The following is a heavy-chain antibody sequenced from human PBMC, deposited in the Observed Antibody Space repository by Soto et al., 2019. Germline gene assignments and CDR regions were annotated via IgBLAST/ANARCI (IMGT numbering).Heavy chain of an antibody. V-gene: IGHV1-2*02. CDR2: INPNSGGT. D-gene: IGHD3-10*01. CDR1: GYTFTGYY. J-gene: IGHJ5*02. CDR3: ARAHHLKSGEYRTGWFDP. Sequence: ASVKVSCKASGYTFTGYYMHWVRQAPGQGLEWMGWINPNSGGTNYAQKFQGRVTMTRDTSISTAYMELSRLRSDDTAVYYCARAHHLKSGEYRTGWFDPWGQGTLVTVSS.